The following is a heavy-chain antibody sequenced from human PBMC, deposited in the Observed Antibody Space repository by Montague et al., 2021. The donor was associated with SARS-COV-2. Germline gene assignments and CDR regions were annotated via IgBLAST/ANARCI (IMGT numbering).Heavy chain of an antibody. CDR1: GGSITGYY. V-gene: IGHV4-59*01. CDR2: TYDGGAV. D-gene: IGHD4-23*01. Sequence: SETLSLTCTVSGGSITGYYWSWLRRSPGKGLEWIAYTYDGGAVNYNPSLGSRVTISTDTSKNQLSLKANSVTAADTAVYYCVRDHPYGGPRGAYDIWGQGTVATVSS. J-gene: IGHJ3*02. CDR3: VRDHPYGGPRGAYDI.